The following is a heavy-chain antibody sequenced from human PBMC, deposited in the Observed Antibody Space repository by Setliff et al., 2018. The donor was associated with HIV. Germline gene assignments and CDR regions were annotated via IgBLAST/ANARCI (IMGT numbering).Heavy chain of an antibody. Sequence: SETLSLTCAVYGGSFSGYYWNWIRQPPGKGLEWIGEVNHSGSTNYNPSLKSRVTIGVDTSKNQFSLKLTSVTAADAAVYYCARRRPPPSGLYSAYYMDVWGTGTTVTVSS. V-gene: IGHV4-34*01. CDR2: VNHSGST. CDR3: ARRRPPPSGLYSAYYMDV. CDR1: GGSFSGYY. D-gene: IGHD1-26*01. J-gene: IGHJ6*03.